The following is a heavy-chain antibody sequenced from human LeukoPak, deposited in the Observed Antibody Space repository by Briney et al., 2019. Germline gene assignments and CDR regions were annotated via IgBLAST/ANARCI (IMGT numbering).Heavy chain of an antibody. D-gene: IGHD1-14*01. CDR2: INHSGST. V-gene: IGHV4-34*01. Sequence: PSETLSLTCAVYGGSFSGYYWSWIRQPPGKGLEWIGEINHSGSTNYNPSLKSRVTISVDTSKNQFSLKLSSVTAADTAVYYCASGLRRRAPNQYYFDYWGQGTLVTVSS. CDR3: ASGLRRRAPNQYYFDY. CDR1: GGSFSGYY. J-gene: IGHJ4*02.